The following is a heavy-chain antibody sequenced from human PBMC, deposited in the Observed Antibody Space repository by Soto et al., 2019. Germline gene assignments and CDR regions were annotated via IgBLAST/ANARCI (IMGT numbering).Heavy chain of an antibody. J-gene: IGHJ5*02. CDR1: GFTFSIYT. V-gene: IGHV3-48*02. CDR3: ARHYTTSRVGAWFDP. D-gene: IGHD3-3*01. CDR2: ITAASDTI. Sequence: EVQLVESGGGLAQPGGSLRLSCEAAGFTFSIYTMNWVRQAPGKGLEWVSYITAASDTIYYADSVKGRFTIARDNAKNSLYLQMNSLRDEDTAVYYCARHYTTSRVGAWFDPCGQGTLVTVSS.